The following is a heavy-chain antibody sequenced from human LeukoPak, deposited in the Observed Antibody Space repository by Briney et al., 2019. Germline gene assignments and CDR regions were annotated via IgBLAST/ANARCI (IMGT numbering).Heavy chain of an antibody. Sequence: SETLSLTCTVSGGSISSYYWSWIRQSPGKGLEWIGYIYYSGSTNYNPSVKSRVTISVDTSKNQFSLKLSSVTAADTAVYYCARGDAAYYYDSSGYYGHFDYWGQGTLVTVSS. CDR3: ARGDAAYYYDSSGYYGHFDY. V-gene: IGHV4-59*08. CDR2: IYYSGST. CDR1: GGSISSYY. D-gene: IGHD3-22*01. J-gene: IGHJ4*02.